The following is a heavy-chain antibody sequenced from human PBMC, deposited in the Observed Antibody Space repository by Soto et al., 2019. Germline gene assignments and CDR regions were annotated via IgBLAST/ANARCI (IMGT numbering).Heavy chain of an antibody. Sequence: SETLSLTCTVSGGSISSYYWSWIRQPPGKGLEWIGYIYYSGSTNYNPSLKSRVTISVDTSKNQFSLKLSSVTAADTAVYYCARQINYGDYGEADAFDIWGQGTMVTVSS. CDR2: IYYSGST. D-gene: IGHD4-17*01. CDR3: ARQINYGDYGEADAFDI. CDR1: GGSISSYY. J-gene: IGHJ3*02. V-gene: IGHV4-59*01.